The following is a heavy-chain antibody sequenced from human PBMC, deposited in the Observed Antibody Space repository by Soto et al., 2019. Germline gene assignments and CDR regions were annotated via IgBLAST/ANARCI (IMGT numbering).Heavy chain of an antibody. CDR2: SSFDGTQQ. J-gene: IGHJ5*02. D-gene: IGHD5-12*01. CDR1: GFSLSSSG. Sequence: GGSLRLSCTASGFSLSSSGMHWVRQAPGKGLEWLAVSSFDGTQQFYGDSVKGRFTVSRDNSKNTLYLQMNSLRAEDTAVYYCAKDRKCSGYDCGMNNSEQNWFDPWGQGTLVTVSS. V-gene: IGHV3-30*18. CDR3: AKDRKCSGYDCGMNNSEQNWFDP.